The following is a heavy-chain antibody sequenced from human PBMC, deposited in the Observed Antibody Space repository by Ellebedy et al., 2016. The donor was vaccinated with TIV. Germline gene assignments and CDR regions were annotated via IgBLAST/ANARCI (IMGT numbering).Heavy chain of an antibody. CDR2: IWFDGSNR. Sequence: PGGSLRLSCAASGFTFSIYAMHRVRQAPGKGLEWVAVIWFDGSNRYYPDSVKGRFTISRDTSKNMVYLQMNSLRAEDTAVYYCARDHDEPLDVWGQGTTVTVSS. J-gene: IGHJ6*02. CDR1: GFTFSIYA. V-gene: IGHV3-33*08. CDR3: ARDHDEPLDV.